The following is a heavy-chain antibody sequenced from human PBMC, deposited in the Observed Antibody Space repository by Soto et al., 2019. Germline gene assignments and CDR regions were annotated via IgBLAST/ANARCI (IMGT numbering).Heavy chain of an antibody. J-gene: IGHJ4*02. CDR1: GFTFSSYG. D-gene: IGHD2-15*01. V-gene: IGHV3-30*18. Sequence: QVQLVESGGGVVQPGRSLRLSCAASGFTFSSYGMHWVRQAPGKGLEWVAVISYDGSNKYYADSVKGRFTISRDNSKNTLYLQMNSLRAEDTAVYYCAKGLVVVAATTGDYWGQGTLVTVSS. CDR3: AKGLVVVAATTGDY. CDR2: ISYDGSNK.